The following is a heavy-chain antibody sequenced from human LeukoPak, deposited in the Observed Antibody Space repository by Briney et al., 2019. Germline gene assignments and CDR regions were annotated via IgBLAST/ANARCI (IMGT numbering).Heavy chain of an antibody. D-gene: IGHD6-13*01. J-gene: IGHJ5*02. CDR2: IYHSGST. Sequence: SQTLSLTCAVSGGSISSGGYSWSWIRQPPGKGLEWIGYIYHSGSTYYNPSLKSRVTISVDRSKNQFSLKLSSVTAADPAVYYWARMVAAGGGGGGHKWFDPWGQGTLVTVSS. V-gene: IGHV4-30-2*01. CDR3: ARMVAAGGGGGGHKWFDP. CDR1: GGSISSGGYS.